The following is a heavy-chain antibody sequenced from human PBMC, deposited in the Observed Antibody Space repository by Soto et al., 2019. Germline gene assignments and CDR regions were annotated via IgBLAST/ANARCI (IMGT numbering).Heavy chain of an antibody. V-gene: IGHV4-31*03. Sequence: QVQLQESGPGLVKPSQTLSLTCTVSGASISSTGYFWTWIRQHPGKGLEWIGYIFYSGSTFHNPSLKSRVTTSVDTSKNQFSLELSSVTAADTAVYYCAREAGSGDYFDYWGQGTLVTVSS. D-gene: IGHD1-26*01. CDR3: AREAGSGDYFDY. CDR2: IFYSGST. J-gene: IGHJ4*02. CDR1: GASISSTGYF.